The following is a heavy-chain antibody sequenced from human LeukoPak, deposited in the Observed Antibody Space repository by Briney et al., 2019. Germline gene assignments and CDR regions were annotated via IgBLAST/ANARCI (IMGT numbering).Heavy chain of an antibody. V-gene: IGHV4-39*07. CDR1: GGSIRSSYYY. CDR2: IYDSGST. J-gene: IGHJ4*02. D-gene: IGHD5-18*01. CDR3: ASMQAMERYYFDY. Sequence: SETLSLTCTVSGGSIRSSYYYWGWIRQPPGKGLEWIGSIYDSGSTNYNPSLKSRVTISADKSKNQFSLKLSSVTAADTAVYYCASMQAMERYYFDYWGQGTLVTVSS.